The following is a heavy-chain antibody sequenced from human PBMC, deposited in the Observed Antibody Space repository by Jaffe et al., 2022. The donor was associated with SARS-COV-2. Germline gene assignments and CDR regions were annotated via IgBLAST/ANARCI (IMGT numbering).Heavy chain of an antibody. CDR3: ARENPTYYDYVWGSSVI. Sequence: EVQLVESGGGLVQPGGSLRLSCAASGFTFSSYWMSWVRQAPGKGLEWVANIKQDGSEKYYVDSVKGRFTISRDNAKNSLYLQMNSLRAEDTAVYYCARENPTYYDYVWGSSVIWGQGTLVTVSS. J-gene: IGHJ4*02. CDR1: GFTFSSYW. D-gene: IGHD3-16*01. CDR2: IKQDGSEK. V-gene: IGHV3-7*01.